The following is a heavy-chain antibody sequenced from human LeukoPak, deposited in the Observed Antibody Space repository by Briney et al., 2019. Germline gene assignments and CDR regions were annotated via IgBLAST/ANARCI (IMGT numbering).Heavy chain of an antibody. CDR2: INHSGST. V-gene: IGHV4-34*01. CDR1: GGSFSGYY. CDR3: ARGAVAGTDIGVY. J-gene: IGHJ4*02. D-gene: IGHD6-19*01. Sequence: SETLSLTCAVYGGSFSGYYWSWIRQPPGKGLEWIGEINHSGSTNYNPSLKSRVTISVDTSKNQFSLKLSSVTAADTAVYYCARGAVAGTDIGVYWGQGTLVTVSS.